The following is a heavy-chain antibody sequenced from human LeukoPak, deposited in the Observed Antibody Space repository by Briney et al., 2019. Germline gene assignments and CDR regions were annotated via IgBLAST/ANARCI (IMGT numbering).Heavy chain of an antibody. J-gene: IGHJ3*02. Sequence: ASVKVSCKASGYTFTSYHMHWVRQAPGQGLEWMGIINPSGGSTSYAQKFQGRVTMTRDTSTSTVYMELSSLRSEDTAVYYCARALSAHDAFDIWGQGTMVTVSS. V-gene: IGHV1-46*01. CDR2: INPSGGST. CDR1: GYTFTSYH. CDR3: ARALSAHDAFDI.